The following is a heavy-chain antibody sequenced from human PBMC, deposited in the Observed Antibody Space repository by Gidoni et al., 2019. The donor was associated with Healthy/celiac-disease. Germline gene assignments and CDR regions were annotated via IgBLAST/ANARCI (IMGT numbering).Heavy chain of an antibody. CDR3: ARVPLRGYSYGYDY. J-gene: IGHJ4*02. CDR2: INAGNGNT. Sequence: QVQLVQSGAEVKKHGASVKVSCKASGYTFTSYAMHWVRQAPGQRLEWMGWINAGNGNTKYSQKFQGRVTITRDTSASTAYMELSSLRSEDTAVYYCARVPLRGYSYGYDYWGQGTLVTVSS. D-gene: IGHD5-18*01. CDR1: GYTFTSYA. V-gene: IGHV1-3*01.